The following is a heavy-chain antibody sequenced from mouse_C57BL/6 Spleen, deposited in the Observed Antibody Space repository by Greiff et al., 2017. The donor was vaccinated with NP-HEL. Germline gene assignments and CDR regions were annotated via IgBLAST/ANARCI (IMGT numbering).Heavy chain of an antibody. Sequence: LVESGPELVKPGASVKISCKASGYAFSSSWMNWVKQRPGKGLEWIGRIYPGDGDTNYNGKFKGKATLTADKSSSTAYMQLSSLTSEDSAVYFGARGSNYGTGAMDYWGQGTSVTVAS. CDR3: ARGSNYGTGAMDY. CDR2: IYPGDGDT. V-gene: IGHV1-82*01. J-gene: IGHJ4*01. D-gene: IGHD2-5*01. CDR1: GYAFSSSW.